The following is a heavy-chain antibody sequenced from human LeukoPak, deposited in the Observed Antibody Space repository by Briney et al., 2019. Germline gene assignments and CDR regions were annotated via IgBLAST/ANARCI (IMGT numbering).Heavy chain of an antibody. D-gene: IGHD3-9*01. CDR3: ARELRYFDWLYFDY. V-gene: IGHV4-30-4*01. CDR2: IYYSGST. J-gene: IGHJ4*02. Sequence: PSQTLSLTCTVSGGSISSGDHYWSWIRQPPGKGLEWIGYIYYSGSTYYSPSLKSRVTISVDTSKNQFSLKLSSVTAADTAVYYCARELRYFDWLYFDYWGQGTLVTVSS. CDR1: GGSISSGDHY.